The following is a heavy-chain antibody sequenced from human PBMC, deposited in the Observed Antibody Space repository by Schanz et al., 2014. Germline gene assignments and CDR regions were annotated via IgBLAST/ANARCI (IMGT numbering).Heavy chain of an antibody. J-gene: IGHJ3*02. Sequence: QVQVVQSGAEVRKPGASVKVSCKASGYTFISYGISWVRQAPGQGLEWLGWISGSNGNTNYTQKFQGRVTMTTDTSTGTAYMELRSLRSDDTALYYCTRGGYSYALSAFDIWGQGTMVTVSS. V-gene: IGHV1-18*01. CDR1: GYTFISYG. CDR2: ISGSNGNT. CDR3: TRGGYSYALSAFDI. D-gene: IGHD5-18*01.